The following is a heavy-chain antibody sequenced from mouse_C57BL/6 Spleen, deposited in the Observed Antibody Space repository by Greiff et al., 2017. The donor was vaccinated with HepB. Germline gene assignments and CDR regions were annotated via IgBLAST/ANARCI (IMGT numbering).Heavy chain of an antibody. D-gene: IGHD1-1*01. V-gene: IGHV1-19*01. Sequence: VQLKQSGPVLVKPGASVKMSCKASGYTFTDYYMNWVKQSHGKSLEWIGVINPYNGGTSYNQKFKGKATLTVDKSSSTAYMELNSLTSEDSAVYYCARDYGSYWYFDVWGTGTTVTVSS. CDR2: INPYNGGT. J-gene: IGHJ1*03. CDR3: ARDYGSYWYFDV. CDR1: GYTFTDYY.